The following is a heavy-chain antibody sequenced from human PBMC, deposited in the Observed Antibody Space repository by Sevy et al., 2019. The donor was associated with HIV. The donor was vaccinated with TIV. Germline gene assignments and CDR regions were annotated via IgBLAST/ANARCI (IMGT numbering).Heavy chain of an antibody. V-gene: IGHV3-48*01. D-gene: IGHD1-26*01. CDR1: GFTFSSYS. CDR2: ISSSSSTI. J-gene: IGHJ6*02. Sequence: GSLRLSCAASGFTFSSYSMNWVRQAPGKGLEWVSYISSSSSTICYADSVKGRFTISRDNAKNSLYLQMNSLRAEDTAVYYCARDRDSGSYYWDYYYYYGMDVWGQGTTVTVSS. CDR3: ARDRDSGSYYWDYYYYYGMDV.